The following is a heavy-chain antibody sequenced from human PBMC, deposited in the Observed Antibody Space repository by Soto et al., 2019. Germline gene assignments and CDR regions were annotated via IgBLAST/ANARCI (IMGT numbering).Heavy chain of an antibody. Sequence: LRLSCAASGFTFSSYAMHWVRQAPGKGLEWVALIWSEGSQQYFLDSVKGRFTISRDNSKNTLSLQMNSLRADDTALYFCVRGIPSQYTTNWLYWYFDLWGRGTQVTVSS. J-gene: IGHJ2*01. D-gene: IGHD1-1*01. V-gene: IGHV3-33*08. CDR3: VRGIPSQYTTNWLYWYFDL. CDR2: IWSEGSQQ. CDR1: GFTFSSYA.